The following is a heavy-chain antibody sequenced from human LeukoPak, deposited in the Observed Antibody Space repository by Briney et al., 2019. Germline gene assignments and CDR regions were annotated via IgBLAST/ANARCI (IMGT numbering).Heavy chain of an antibody. CDR3: ARQTSDYSYYFDH. D-gene: IGHD3-3*01. Sequence: SETLSLTCTVSGGSISSSTYYWGWIRQPPEKGLEWIGTIYYSGSTYYNPSLKSRVTISVDTSKNQFSLKLNSVTAADTAVYYCARQTSDYSYYFDHWGRGTLVTVSS. V-gene: IGHV4-39*01. J-gene: IGHJ4*02. CDR1: GGSISSSTYY. CDR2: IYYSGST.